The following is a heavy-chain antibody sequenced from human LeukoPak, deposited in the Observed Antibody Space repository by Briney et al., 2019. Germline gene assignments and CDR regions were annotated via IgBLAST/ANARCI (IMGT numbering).Heavy chain of an antibody. CDR1: GDSITNYY. Sequence: SETLSLTCTVSGDSITNYYWIWIRQPPGKGLEWIGYIHYSGSTNYNPSLKSRVTISVGTSKNQFSLKLSSVTAADTAVYYCARGRNYYYSMDVWGKGTTVTVSS. J-gene: IGHJ6*03. V-gene: IGHV4-59*01. CDR2: IHYSGST. CDR3: ARGRNYYYSMDV.